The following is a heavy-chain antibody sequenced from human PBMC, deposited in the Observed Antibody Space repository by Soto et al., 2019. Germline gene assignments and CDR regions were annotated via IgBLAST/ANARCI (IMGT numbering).Heavy chain of an antibody. CDR1: GGSVSSGSYY. J-gene: IGHJ4*02. CDR3: ARTPDYYDSSGSAA. V-gene: IGHV4-30-4*01. D-gene: IGHD3-22*01. Sequence: PSETLSLTCTVSGGSVSSGSYYWSWIRQPPGKGLEWIGYIYYSGSTYYNPSLKSRVTISVDTSKNQFSLKLSSVTAADTAVYYCARTPDYYDSSGSAAWGQGTLVTVSS. CDR2: IYYSGST.